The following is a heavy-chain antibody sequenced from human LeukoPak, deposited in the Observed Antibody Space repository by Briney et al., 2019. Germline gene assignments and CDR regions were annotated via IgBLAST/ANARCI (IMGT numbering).Heavy chain of an antibody. D-gene: IGHD6-19*01. V-gene: IGHV1-8*01. Sequence: ASVKVSCKASGYTFTSYDINWVRQATGQGLEWMGWMNPNSGNTGYAQKFQGRVTMTRNTSISTAYMELSSLRSEDTAVYYCARAPHPGPIAVAGHYDYWGQGTLVTVSS. CDR3: ARAPHPGPIAVAGHYDY. CDR2: MNPNSGNT. CDR1: GYTFTSYD. J-gene: IGHJ4*02.